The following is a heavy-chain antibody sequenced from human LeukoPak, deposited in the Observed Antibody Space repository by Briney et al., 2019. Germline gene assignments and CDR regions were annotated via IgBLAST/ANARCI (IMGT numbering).Heavy chain of an antibody. Sequence: GASVKVSCKVSGYTFTDYYMHWVQQAPGKGLEWMGLVDPEDGETIYAEKFQGRVTITADTSTDTAYMELNSLRSEDTAVYYCATGIVWLADYWGQGTLVTVSS. J-gene: IGHJ4*02. CDR2: VDPEDGET. V-gene: IGHV1-69-2*01. D-gene: IGHD6-19*01. CDR3: ATGIVWLADY. CDR1: GYTFTDYY.